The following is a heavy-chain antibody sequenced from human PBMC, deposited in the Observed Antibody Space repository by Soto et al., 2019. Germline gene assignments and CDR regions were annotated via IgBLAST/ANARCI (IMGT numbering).Heavy chain of an antibody. J-gene: IGHJ6*02. D-gene: IGHD2-8*01. V-gene: IGHV3-33*01. Sequence: QVQLVESGGGVVQPGKSLRLSCAASGFTFSSYGVHWVRQAPGKGLEWVAVIWYDGSNKYYADSVKGRFTISRDNSKNTLYLQMNSLRAEDTAVYYCARGMVYYYYCGMDVWGQGTTVTVSS. CDR3: ARGMVYYYYCGMDV. CDR1: GFTFSSYG. CDR2: IWYDGSNK.